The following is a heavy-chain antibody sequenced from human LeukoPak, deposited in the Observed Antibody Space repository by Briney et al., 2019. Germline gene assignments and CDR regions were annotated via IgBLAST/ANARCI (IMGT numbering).Heavy chain of an antibody. Sequence: GGSLRLSCAASGFTFSSYWMSWVRQAPGKGLEWVANIKQDGREKYYVDSVKGRFTISRDNAKNSLYLQMNSLRAEDTAVYYCARQVRGVIGYYYGMDVWGQGTTVTVSS. CDR3: ARQVRGVIGYYYGMDV. V-gene: IGHV3-7*01. J-gene: IGHJ6*02. CDR2: IKQDGREK. D-gene: IGHD3-10*01. CDR1: GFTFSSYW.